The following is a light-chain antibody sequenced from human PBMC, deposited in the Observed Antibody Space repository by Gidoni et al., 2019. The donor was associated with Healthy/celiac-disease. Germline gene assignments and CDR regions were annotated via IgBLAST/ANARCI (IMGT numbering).Light chain of an antibody. CDR2: DAS. CDR3: QQRSNWPLT. CDR1: QSVSSY. V-gene: IGKV3-11*01. Sequence: EIVLTPSPATLSLSPGERATLSCRASQSVSSYLAWYQQKPGQAPRLLIYDASNRATGIPARFSGSGSGTDFTLTISSLEPEDFAVYYCQQRSNWPLTFGRXTKVEIK. J-gene: IGKJ4*01.